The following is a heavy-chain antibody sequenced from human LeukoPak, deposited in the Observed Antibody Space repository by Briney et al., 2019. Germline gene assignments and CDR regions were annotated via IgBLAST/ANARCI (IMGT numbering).Heavy chain of an antibody. CDR1: GFTFSRYG. Sequence: GGSLRLSCAASGFTFSRYGMHWVRQAPGKGQEWVAFIRYDGNNKQYAESVKGRFTISRDNSKNTLHLQMNSLRADDTAVYYCAKDGGRDYYDSSGYTPHWGQGTLVTVSS. CDR3: AKDGGRDYYDSSGYTPH. CDR2: IRYDGNNK. D-gene: IGHD3-22*01. J-gene: IGHJ4*02. V-gene: IGHV3-30*02.